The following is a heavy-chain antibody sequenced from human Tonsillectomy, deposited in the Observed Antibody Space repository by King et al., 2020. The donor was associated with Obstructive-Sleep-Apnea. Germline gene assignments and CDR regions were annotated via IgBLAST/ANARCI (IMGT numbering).Heavy chain of an antibody. V-gene: IGHV3-30*02. CDR2: IGYDGSNK. J-gene: IGHJ4*02. CDR1: GFSFTYYA. D-gene: IGHD6-13*01. Sequence: VQLVESGGGVVQPGGSLRLSCAASGFSFTYYAMHWVRQAPGKGLEWVTFIGYDGSNKYYADSVKGRFTISRDNSKTTLYLQMNNLRAEDTAVYYCAKDKDSIAYWGQGTLVTVSS. CDR3: AKDKDSIAY.